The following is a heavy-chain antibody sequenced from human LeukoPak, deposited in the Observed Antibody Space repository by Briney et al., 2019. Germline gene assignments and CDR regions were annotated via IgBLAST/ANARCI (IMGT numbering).Heavy chain of an antibody. CDR2: IYYSVST. D-gene: IGHD6-25*01. Sequence: SETLSLTCTVSGGSISSYYWSWIRQPPGKGLEWIGYIYYSVSTNYNPSLKSRVTISVDTSKNQFSLKLGSVTAADTAVYYCARQGGGFWYFDLWGRGTLVTVSS. CDR1: GGSISSYY. J-gene: IGHJ2*01. V-gene: IGHV4-59*08. CDR3: ARQGGGFWYFDL.